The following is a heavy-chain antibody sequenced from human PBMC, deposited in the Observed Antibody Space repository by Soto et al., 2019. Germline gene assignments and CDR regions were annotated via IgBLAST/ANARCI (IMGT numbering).Heavy chain of an antibody. Sequence: QLQLQESGPGLVKPSETLSLTCTVSGASISSSSYYWGWIRQPPGKGLEWIGSIYYSGSTYYNPSLKSRVTISVDSSKSQFSLRLNSVTAADTAVYYCAKFYCSSTWCAKLGIVDSWGQGTLVTVSS. V-gene: IGHV4-39*01. CDR3: AKFYCSSTWCAKLGIVDS. D-gene: IGHD2-2*01. CDR1: GASISSSSYY. J-gene: IGHJ4*02. CDR2: IYYSGST.